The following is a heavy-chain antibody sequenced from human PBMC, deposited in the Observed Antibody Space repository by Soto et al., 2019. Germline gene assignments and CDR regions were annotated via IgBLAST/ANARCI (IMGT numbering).Heavy chain of an antibody. CDR2: IYHSGST. V-gene: IGHV4-4*02. Sequence: QVQLQESGPGLVKPSGTLSLTCAVSGGSISSSNWWSWVRQPPGKGLEGIGEIYHSGSTNYNPSLKSRVTISVDKSKTQFSLKLSSVTAADTAVYYCAYVPSVATNWFDPWGQGTLVTVSS. D-gene: IGHD2-15*01. CDR1: GGSISSSNW. CDR3: AYVPSVATNWFDP. J-gene: IGHJ5*02.